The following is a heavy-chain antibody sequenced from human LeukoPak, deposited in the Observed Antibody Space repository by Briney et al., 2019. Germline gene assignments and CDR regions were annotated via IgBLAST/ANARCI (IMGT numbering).Heavy chain of an antibody. CDR2: IYYSGST. V-gene: IGHV4-59*08. CDR1: GGSISSYY. Sequence: SETLSLTCTVSGGSISSYYWNWIRQPPGKGLEWIGYIYYSGSTNYNPSLKSRVTISVDTSRNQFSLKLSSVTAADTAVYYCARHGTDYYDSSGYLYWGQGTLVTVSS. D-gene: IGHD3-22*01. CDR3: ARHGTDYYDSSGYLY. J-gene: IGHJ4*02.